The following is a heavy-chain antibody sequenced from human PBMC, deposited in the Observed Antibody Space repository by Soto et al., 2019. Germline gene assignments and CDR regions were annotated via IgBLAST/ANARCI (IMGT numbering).Heavy chain of an antibody. Sequence: SETLSLTCTVSGGSISSSIYYWGWIRHPPGKGLEWIGSIYYSGSTYYNPSLKSRVTISVDTSKNQFSLKLSSVTAADTAVYYCASEVSSSWYWFDPWGQGTLVTVSS. CDR1: GGSISSSIYY. CDR3: ASEVSSSWYWFDP. CDR2: IYYSGST. J-gene: IGHJ5*02. V-gene: IGHV4-39*01. D-gene: IGHD6-13*01.